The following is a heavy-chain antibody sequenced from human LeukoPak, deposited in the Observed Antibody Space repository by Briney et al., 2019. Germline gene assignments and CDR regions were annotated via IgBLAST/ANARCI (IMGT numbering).Heavy chain of an antibody. V-gene: IGHV5-51*01. CDR3: ARRDGCSSTSCYRGFDS. Sequence: GESLKISCKGSGYSFTSYWIGWVRQMPGKGLEWMGIIYPGDSDTRYSPSFQGQVTISADKSISTAYLQWSSLEASDSAVYYCARRDGCSSTSCYRGFDSWGQGTLVTVSS. D-gene: IGHD2-2*02. J-gene: IGHJ4*02. CDR1: GYSFTSYW. CDR2: IYPGDSDT.